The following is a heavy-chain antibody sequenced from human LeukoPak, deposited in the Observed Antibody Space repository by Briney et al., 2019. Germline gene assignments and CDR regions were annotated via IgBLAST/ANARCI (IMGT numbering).Heavy chain of an antibody. J-gene: IGHJ4*02. D-gene: IGHD1-26*01. CDR2: ISSSSSYI. V-gene: IGHV3-21*04. CDR1: GFTFSSYS. Sequence: GGSLRLSYAASGFTFSSYSMNWVRQAPGKGLEWVSSISSSSSYIYYADSVKGRFTISRDNSKNTLYLQMNSLRAEDTAVYYCAREVQVVGAKVGFDYWGQGTLVTVSS. CDR3: AREVQVVGAKVGFDY.